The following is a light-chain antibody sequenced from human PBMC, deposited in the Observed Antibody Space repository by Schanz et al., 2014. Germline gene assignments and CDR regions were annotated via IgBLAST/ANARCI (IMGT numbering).Light chain of an antibody. CDR3: SSYAGINNYV. CDR1: SSDVGAYNY. Sequence: QSALTQPPSASGSPGQSVTISCTGTSSDVGAYNYVSWYQQHPGKAPKLMIYAVSERPSGVPDRFSGSKSGNTASLTVSGLQAEDEADYYCSSYAGINNYVFGTGTELTVL. V-gene: IGLV2-8*01. CDR2: AVS. J-gene: IGLJ1*01.